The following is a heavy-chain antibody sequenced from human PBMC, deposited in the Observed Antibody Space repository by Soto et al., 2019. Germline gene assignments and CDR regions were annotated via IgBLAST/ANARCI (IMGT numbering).Heavy chain of an antibody. J-gene: IGHJ4*02. CDR1: DYTFTSYG. D-gene: IGHD1-1*01. V-gene: IGHV1-18*01. CDR3: ARGPPSSAGNLGFDY. CDR2: ISAYNGKT. Sequence: QVQLVQSGAEVKKPGASVKVSCKASDYTFTSYGISWVRQAPGQGLEWMGWISAYNGKTNYAQKLQGRVTMTTDTATSTANMELRSLTSDDTAVDDCARGPPSSAGNLGFDYCGQGTLVTVSS.